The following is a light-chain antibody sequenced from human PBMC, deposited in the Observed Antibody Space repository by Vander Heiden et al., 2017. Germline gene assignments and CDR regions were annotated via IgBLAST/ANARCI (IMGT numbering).Light chain of an antibody. CDR1: QSISNW. J-gene: IGKJ4*01. CDR2: KSS. CDR3: HQYQSYPCT. Sequence: DIQMTQSPSTLSAAVGDRVSITCRASQSISNWLAWYQQKPGKAPKLLIYKSSSLESGVPSRFSGSGSGTEFTLTISNLQPDDFATFYCHQYQSYPCTFGGGTKVDVK. V-gene: IGKV1-5*03.